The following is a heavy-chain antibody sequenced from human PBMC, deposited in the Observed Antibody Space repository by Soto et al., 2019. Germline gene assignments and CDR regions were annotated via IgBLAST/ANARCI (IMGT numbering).Heavy chain of an antibody. CDR2: SKSKTDGGTT. CDR1: GFTFRNAW. J-gene: IGHJ4*02. V-gene: IGHV3-15*07. Sequence: SGGSLRPSCAASGFTFRNAWMNWIRQATGQGLEWVGRSKSKTDGGTTDYAAPVKGRFTISRDDSKNTLYLPMDSLKTEDTAVYYCTTENWGPSIFDYRGQGTLVTVSS. D-gene: IGHD7-27*01. CDR3: TTENWGPSIFDY.